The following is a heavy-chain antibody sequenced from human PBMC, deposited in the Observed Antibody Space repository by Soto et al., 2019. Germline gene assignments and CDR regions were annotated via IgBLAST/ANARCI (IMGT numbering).Heavy chain of an antibody. Sequence: QVQLQESGPGLVKPSQTLFPTCNFSCGPISRCELLWGWVRQPPGKGLEWIGDIYFSGSTYFNPSLKSRVTISVDTSKNQFSLKLSSVTAADTAVYYCAGGRDYWGQGTLVTVSS. CDR3: AGGRDY. D-gene: IGHD3-16*01. CDR1: CGPISRCELL. J-gene: IGHJ4*02. V-gene: IGHV4-30-4*01. CDR2: IYFSGST.